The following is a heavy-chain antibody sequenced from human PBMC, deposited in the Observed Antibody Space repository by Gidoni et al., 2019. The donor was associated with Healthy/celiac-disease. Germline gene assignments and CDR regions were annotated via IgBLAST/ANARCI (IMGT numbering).Heavy chain of an antibody. CDR2: IIPIFGTA. V-gene: IGHV1-69*01. CDR1: GGTFSSYA. CDR3: ARVSSITIFGVVITQNYYYYGMDV. Sequence: QVQLVQSGAEVKKPGSSVKVSCKASGGTFSSYAISWVRQAPGQGLEWMGGIIPIFGTANYAQKFQGRVTITADESTSTAYMELSSLRSEDTAVYYCARVSSITIFGVVITQNYYYYGMDVWGQGTTVTVSS. J-gene: IGHJ6*02. D-gene: IGHD3-3*01.